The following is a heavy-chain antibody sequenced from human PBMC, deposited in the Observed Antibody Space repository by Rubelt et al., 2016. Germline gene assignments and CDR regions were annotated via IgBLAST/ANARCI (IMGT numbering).Heavy chain of an antibody. CDR2: MYYSGST. D-gene: IGHD2-2*01. Sequence: QVQLQESGPGLVKPSETLSLTCTVSGVSISGSSYYWGWIRQPPGKGLEWIGSMYYSGSTNYNPSLKSRVTISVDTSQNQFSPQLTPVTAADTAVYYCARQRLYCSRTSCYDLDYWGQGTLVTVSS. CDR3: ARQRLYCSRTSCYDLDY. CDR1: GVSISGSSYY. J-gene: IGHJ4*02. V-gene: IGHV4-39*01.